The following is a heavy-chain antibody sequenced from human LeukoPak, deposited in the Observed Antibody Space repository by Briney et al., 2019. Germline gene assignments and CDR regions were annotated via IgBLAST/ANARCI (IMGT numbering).Heavy chain of an antibody. Sequence: PGGSLRLSCAASGFTFSSYGMHWVRQAPGKGLEWVAFIRYDGSNKYYADSVKGRFTISRDNAKNSLYLQMNSLRAEDTALYYCAKWGTRSSGWYVGIDYWGQGTLVTVSS. CDR3: AKWGTRSSGWYVGIDY. J-gene: IGHJ4*02. CDR2: IRYDGSNK. V-gene: IGHV3-30*02. D-gene: IGHD6-19*01. CDR1: GFTFSSYG.